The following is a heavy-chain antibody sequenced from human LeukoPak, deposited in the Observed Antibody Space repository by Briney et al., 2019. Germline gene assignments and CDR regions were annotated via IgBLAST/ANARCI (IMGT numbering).Heavy chain of an antibody. CDR3: ARPRRDANNVDAFDI. V-gene: IGHV4-39*01. Sequence: PSETLSLTCTVSGGSISSSSYYWGWIRQPPGKGLEWIVSIYYSGSTYYNPSLKSRVTISVDTSKNQFSLKLSSVTAADTAVYYCARPRRDANNVDAFDIWGQGTMVTVSS. J-gene: IGHJ3*02. CDR2: IYYSGST. D-gene: IGHD5-24*01. CDR1: GGSISSSSYY.